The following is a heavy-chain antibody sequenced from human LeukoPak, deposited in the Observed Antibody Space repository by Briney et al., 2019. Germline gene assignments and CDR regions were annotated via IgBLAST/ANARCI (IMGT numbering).Heavy chain of an antibody. Sequence: SETLPLTCTVSGGSISSSSYYWAWIRQPPGKGLEWIGSIYYSGSTYYNPSLKSRVTISVDTSKNQFSLKLSSVTAADTAVYYCARVNSGSSWPDAFDIWGQGTMVTVSS. J-gene: IGHJ3*02. V-gene: IGHV4-39*07. CDR2: IYYSGST. CDR3: ARVNSGSSWPDAFDI. D-gene: IGHD1-26*01. CDR1: GGSISSSSYY.